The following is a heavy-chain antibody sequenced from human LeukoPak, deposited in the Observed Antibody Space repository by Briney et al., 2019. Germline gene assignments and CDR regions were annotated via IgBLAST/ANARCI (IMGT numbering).Heavy chain of an antibody. Sequence: GASVKVSCKASGYTFTDYYVHWVRQAPGQGLEWMGIIKSGDSTTSYAQKFQGRVTMTTNMSTSTAYMELRSLRSDDTAVYYCARGYCSGGSCATFDYWGQGTLVTVSS. CDR3: ARGYCSGGSCATFDY. J-gene: IGHJ4*02. CDR1: GYTFTDYY. D-gene: IGHD2-15*01. CDR2: IKSGDSTT. V-gene: IGHV1-46*01.